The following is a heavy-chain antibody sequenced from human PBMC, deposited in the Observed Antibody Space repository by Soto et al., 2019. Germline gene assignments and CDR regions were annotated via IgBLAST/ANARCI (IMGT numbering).Heavy chain of an antibody. J-gene: IGHJ6*02. CDR1: GYTFTSYA. CDR3: ARDRYDFWSGFLPVVYYGMDV. CDR2: INAGNGNT. V-gene: IGHV1-3*01. D-gene: IGHD3-3*01. Sequence: ASVKVSCKASGYTFTSYAMHWVRQAPGQRLEWMGWINAGNGNTKYSQKFQGRVTITRDTSASTAYMELSSLRSEDTAVYYCARDRYDFWSGFLPVVYYGMDVWGQGPTVTVSS.